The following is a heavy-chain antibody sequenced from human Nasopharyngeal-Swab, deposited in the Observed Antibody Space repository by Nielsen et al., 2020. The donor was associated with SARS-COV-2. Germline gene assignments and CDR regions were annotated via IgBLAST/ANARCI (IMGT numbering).Heavy chain of an antibody. D-gene: IGHD2-2*01. Sequence: WIRQPPGKGLEWIGEIYHSGRTNYNPSLKSRVTISVDESKNQFSLKLSSVTAADTAVYYCASVLGYCSSTSCYYYYGMDVWGQGTTVTV. CDR2: IYHSGRT. J-gene: IGHJ6*02. CDR3: ASVLGYCSSTSCYYYYGMDV. V-gene: IGHV4-4*02.